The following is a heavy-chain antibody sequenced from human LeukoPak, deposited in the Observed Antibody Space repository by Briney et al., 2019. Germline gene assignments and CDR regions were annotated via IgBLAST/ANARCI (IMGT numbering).Heavy chain of an antibody. CDR2: ISGSGVRT. D-gene: IGHD2-8*02. Sequence: PGGSLRLSCVDFEFTFSNYAMSWVRQAPGKGLEWVSGISGSGVRTYYADSVKGRFTISRDNSRNTLYLQMDSLRAEDTAVYYCAKDRGAPDELLRVGYWGQGTLVTVSS. J-gene: IGHJ4*02. CDR1: EFTFSNYA. V-gene: IGHV3-23*01. CDR3: AKDRGAPDELLRVGY.